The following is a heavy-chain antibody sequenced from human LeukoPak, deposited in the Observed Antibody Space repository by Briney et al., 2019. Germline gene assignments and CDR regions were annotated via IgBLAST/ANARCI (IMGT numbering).Heavy chain of an antibody. CDR3: ARGTMVRGVDDFDY. V-gene: IGHV1-69*04. Sequence: ASVKVSCKASGGTFSSYAISWVRQAPGQGLEWMGRIIPILGIANYAQKFQGRVTITADKSRSTAYMELSSLRSEDTAVYYCARGTMVRGVDDFDYWGQGTLVTVSS. CDR1: GGTFSSYA. J-gene: IGHJ4*02. CDR2: IIPILGIA. D-gene: IGHD3-10*01.